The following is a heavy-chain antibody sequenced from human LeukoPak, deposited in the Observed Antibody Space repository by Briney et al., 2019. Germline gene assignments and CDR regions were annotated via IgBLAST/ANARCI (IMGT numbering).Heavy chain of an antibody. CDR1: GFSFSTYW. Sequence: GGSLRLSCAASGFSFSTYWMQWVRQAPGKGLVWVSHINGDGSGTTYADSVKGRFTISRDNAKNTLYLQINSLRAEDTAVYYCVRDNYGVDYWGQGTLVTVSS. D-gene: IGHD4-11*01. V-gene: IGHV3-74*01. CDR3: VRDNYGVDY. CDR2: INGDGSGT. J-gene: IGHJ4*02.